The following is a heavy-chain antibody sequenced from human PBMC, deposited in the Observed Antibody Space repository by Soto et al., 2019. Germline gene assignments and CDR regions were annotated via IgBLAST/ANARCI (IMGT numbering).Heavy chain of an antibody. CDR1: GYTVTRYG. CDR3: ARVGYCGSTQGALEI. CDR2: ISGSNGNT. Sequence: ASVKVSCKSSGYTVTRYGLSWVRQAPGQGLKWIAWISGSNGNTNYAQNLQGRFTMTTDTSTSTAYMELRSLGSDDTAVYYCARVGYCGSTQGALEIWGQGTMVTVSS. J-gene: IGHJ3*02. D-gene: IGHD2-2*01. V-gene: IGHV1-18*01.